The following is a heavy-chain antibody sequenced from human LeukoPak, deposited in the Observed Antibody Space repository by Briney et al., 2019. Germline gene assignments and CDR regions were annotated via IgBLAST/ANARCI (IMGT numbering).Heavy chain of an antibody. J-gene: IGHJ4*02. D-gene: IGHD3-22*01. V-gene: IGHV4-39*07. CDR1: GGSISSSSYY. CDR3: ARTADYYETLDH. CDR2: IYYSGST. Sequence: SETLSLTCTVSGGSISSSSYYWGWIRQPPRKGLEWIGSIYYSGSTYYNPSLKSRVTISVDTSKNQFSLKLSSVTAADTAVYYCARTADYYETLDHWGQGSLVTVSS.